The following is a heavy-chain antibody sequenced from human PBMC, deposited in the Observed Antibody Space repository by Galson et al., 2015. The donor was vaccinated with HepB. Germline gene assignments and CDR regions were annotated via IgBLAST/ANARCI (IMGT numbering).Heavy chain of an antibody. CDR3: ARGFPGGPGDPDAFDI. J-gene: IGHJ3*02. Sequence: SLRLSCAASGFTFSSYAMSWVRQAPGKGLEWVSAISGGGGSTYYADSVKGRFTISRDNSKNTLYLQMNSLRAEDTAVYYCARGFPGGPGDPDAFDIWGQGTMVTVSS. CDR2: ISGGGGST. D-gene: IGHD1-14*01. V-gene: IGHV3-23*01. CDR1: GFTFSSYA.